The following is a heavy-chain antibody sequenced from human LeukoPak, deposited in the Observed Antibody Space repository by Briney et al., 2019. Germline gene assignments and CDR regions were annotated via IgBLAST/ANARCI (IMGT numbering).Heavy chain of an antibody. Sequence: GGSLRLSCAVSGLTFSSYGMHWVRQAPGKGLEWVAVIWYDGSNKYYADSVKGRFTISRDNSKNTLYLQMNSLRAEDTAVYYCAREDQSTYNYWGQGTLVTVSS. D-gene: IGHD2-2*01. CDR1: GLTFSSYG. V-gene: IGHV3-33*08. CDR3: AREDQSTYNY. CDR2: IWYDGSNK. J-gene: IGHJ4*02.